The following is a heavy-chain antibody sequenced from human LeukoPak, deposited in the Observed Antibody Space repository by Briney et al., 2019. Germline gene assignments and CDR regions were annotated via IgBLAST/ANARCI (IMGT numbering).Heavy chain of an antibody. V-gene: IGHV3-21*01. CDR2: ISSSSSYI. CDR1: GFTFSSYS. D-gene: IGHD3-22*01. J-gene: IGHJ4*02. Sequence: GGSLRPSCAASGFTFSSYSMNWVRQAPGKGLEWVSSISSSSSYIYYADSVKGRFTISRDNAKNSLYLQMNSLRAEDTAVYYCARVGAYDSSGYTFDYWGQGTLVTVSS. CDR3: ARVGAYDSSGYTFDY.